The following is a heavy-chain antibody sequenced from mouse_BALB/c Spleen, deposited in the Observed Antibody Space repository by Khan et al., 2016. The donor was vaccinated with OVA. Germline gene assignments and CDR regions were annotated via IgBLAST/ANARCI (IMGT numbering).Heavy chain of an antibody. CDR3: ARSGCNCHWYVDD. CDR2: ISSGSSTI. CDR1: GFTFSNFG. D-gene: IGHD2-1*01. Sequence: EVELVESGGGLVQPGGSRKLSCAASGFTFSNFGMHWVRQAPKKGLEWVAYISSGSSTIYYVDTVKGRFTISRDNPKNTLFLQMTSLRSEDTAMYYGARSGCNCHWYVDDWGEGTTVTVSS. V-gene: IGHV5-17*02. J-gene: IGHJ1*01.